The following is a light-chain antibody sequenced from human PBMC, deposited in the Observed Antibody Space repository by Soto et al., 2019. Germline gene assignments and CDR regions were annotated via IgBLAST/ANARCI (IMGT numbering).Light chain of an antibody. CDR2: DDS. CDR1: NIGSKR. V-gene: IGLV3-21*02. Sequence: SYELTQPPSVSVAPGQTAKISCGGSNIGSKRVHWYQQKPGQAPVVVVYDDSGRPSGIPERFSGSNSGHTATLTISRVEAGDEADYYCQVWNSDDDHVLFGGGTQLTV. CDR3: QVWNSDDDHVL. J-gene: IGLJ2*01.